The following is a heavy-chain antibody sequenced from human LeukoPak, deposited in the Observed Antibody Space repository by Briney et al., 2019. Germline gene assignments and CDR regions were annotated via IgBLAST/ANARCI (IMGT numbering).Heavy chain of an antibody. V-gene: IGHV4-39*01. CDR1: GGSISSSSYY. CDR3: ARLVPDSSSWERFDY. CDR2: IYYSGST. D-gene: IGHD6-13*01. Sequence: SETLSLTCTVSGGSISSSSYYWGWIRQPPGKGLEWIGSIYYSGSTYYNPSLKSRVTISVDTSKNQFSLKLSSVTAADTAVYYCARLVPDSSSWERFDYWGQGTLVTVSS. J-gene: IGHJ4*02.